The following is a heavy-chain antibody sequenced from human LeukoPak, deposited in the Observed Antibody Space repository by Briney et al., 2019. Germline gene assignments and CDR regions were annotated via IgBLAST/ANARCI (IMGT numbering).Heavy chain of an antibody. CDR3: ARFSKRKANDY. CDR1: GFTFSSYE. Sequence: GGSLRLSCAASGFTFSSYEMNWVRQAPGKGLEWVSYISSSGSTIYYADSVKGRFTISRDNAKNSLYLQMNGLRAEDTAVYYCARFSKRKANDYWGQGTLVTVSS. CDR2: ISSSGSTI. J-gene: IGHJ4*02. V-gene: IGHV3-48*03.